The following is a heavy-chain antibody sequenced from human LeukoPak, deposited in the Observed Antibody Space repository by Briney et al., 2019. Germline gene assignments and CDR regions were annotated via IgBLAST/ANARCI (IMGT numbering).Heavy chain of an antibody. V-gene: IGHV3-7*03. CDR3: ARNNGMDV. J-gene: IGHJ6*02. Sequence: GGSLRLSCAASGFTVSSNYMTWVRQVPGRGPEWVANVNRDGSETYYLDSVKGRFTISKDNAKNSLYLQMNSLRAEDTALYHCARNNGMDVWGQGATVIVSS. CDR2: VNRDGSET. CDR1: GFTVSSNY.